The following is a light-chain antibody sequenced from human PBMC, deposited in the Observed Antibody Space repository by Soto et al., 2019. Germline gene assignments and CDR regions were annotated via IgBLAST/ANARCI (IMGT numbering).Light chain of an antibody. CDR2: KAS. CDR1: QSISSW. V-gene: IGKV1-5*03. Sequence: DIQMTQSPSTLSASVGDRVTLTCRASQSISSWLAAYQQHPAKAPTLLLYKASSLESAVPPSFSGSGSGTAFTPPISSLQPADFATYYCQQYNSYSPTFGGGTKVDIK. J-gene: IGKJ4*01. CDR3: QQYNSYSPT.